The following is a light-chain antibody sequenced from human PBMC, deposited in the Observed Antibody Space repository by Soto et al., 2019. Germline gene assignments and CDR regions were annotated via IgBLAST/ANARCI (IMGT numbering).Light chain of an antibody. CDR2: ATS. CDR1: QSVSSSY. Sequence: EIVLTQSPGTLSLSPGERATLSCRASQSVSSSYLAWYQQKPGQPPRLLIYATSSRATGISDRFSGSGSGTDFTFTISRLEPEDFAVYYCQQYDNSLYTFGQGTKLEIK. CDR3: QQYDNSLYT. J-gene: IGKJ2*01. V-gene: IGKV3-20*01.